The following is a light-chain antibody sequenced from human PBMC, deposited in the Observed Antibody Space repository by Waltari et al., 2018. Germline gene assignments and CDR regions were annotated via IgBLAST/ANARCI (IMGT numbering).Light chain of an antibody. CDR1: QRIGTS. J-gene: IGKJ1*01. V-gene: IGKV1-39*01. CDR2: AAS. Sequence: DIQVTQSPSSQSASVGDRVTITCRASQRIGTSLSWYQHKPGKAPKLLIYAASRLQSGVPARFIGSGSGTDFTLTVSSLQPEDFATYYCQQSYSTPWTFGQGAKVEIK. CDR3: QQSYSTPWT.